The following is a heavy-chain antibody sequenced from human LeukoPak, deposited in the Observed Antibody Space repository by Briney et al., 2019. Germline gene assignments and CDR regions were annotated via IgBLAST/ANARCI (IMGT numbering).Heavy chain of an antibody. Sequence: PGGSLRLSCIVSGFTLSGYAMSWVRQAPGKGLEWVSCISSSGGSPYYADSVEGRFTISRDNAKNSLFLQINSLRVEDTAIYYCVSGGRWLYLGDYWGQGTLVTVSS. CDR3: VSGGRWLYLGDY. V-gene: IGHV3-48*03. D-gene: IGHD5-24*01. CDR1: GFTLSGYA. J-gene: IGHJ4*02. CDR2: ISSSGGSP.